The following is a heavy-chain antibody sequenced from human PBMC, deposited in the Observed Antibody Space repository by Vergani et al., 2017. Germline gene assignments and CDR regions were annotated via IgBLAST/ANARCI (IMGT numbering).Heavy chain of an antibody. J-gene: IGHJ5*02. CDR1: GYSISSGYY. CDR3: ARVEYSSSFGWFDP. D-gene: IGHD6-6*01. V-gene: IGHV4-38-2*01. Sequence: QVQPQESGPGLVKPSETLSLTCAVSGYSISSGYYWGWIRQPPGKGLEWIGCIYHSGSTYYNPSLKSRVTISVDTSKNQFSLKLSSVTAADTAVYYCARVEYSSSFGWFDPWGQGTLVTVSS. CDR2: IYHSGST.